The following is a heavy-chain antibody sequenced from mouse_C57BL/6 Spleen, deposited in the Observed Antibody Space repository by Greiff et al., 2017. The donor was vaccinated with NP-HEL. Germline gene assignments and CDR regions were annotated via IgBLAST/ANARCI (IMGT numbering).Heavy chain of an antibody. CDR2: IDPETGGT. CDR1: GYTFTDYE. CDR3: TRRAGAY. V-gene: IGHV1-15*01. D-gene: IGHD3-3*01. J-gene: IGHJ3*01. Sequence: VQLQQSGAELVRPGASVTLSCKASGYTFTDYEMHWVKQTPVHGLEWIGAIDPETGGTAYNQKFKGKAILTADKSSSTAYMELRSLTSEDSAVDYCTRRAGAYWGQGTLVTVSA.